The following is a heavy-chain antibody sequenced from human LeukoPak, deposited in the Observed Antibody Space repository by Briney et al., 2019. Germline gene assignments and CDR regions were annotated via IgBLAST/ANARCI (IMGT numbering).Heavy chain of an antibody. V-gene: IGHV3-21*01. Sequence: GGSLRLSCAASGFTFSSYWMNWARQAPGKGLEWVSSISSSSSYIYYADSVKGRFTISRDNAKNSLYLQMNSLRAEDTAVYYCARDVIPTVVTPGFDYWGQGTLVTVSS. CDR3: ARDVIPTVVTPGFDY. D-gene: IGHD4-23*01. CDR1: GFTFSSYW. J-gene: IGHJ4*02. CDR2: ISSSSSYI.